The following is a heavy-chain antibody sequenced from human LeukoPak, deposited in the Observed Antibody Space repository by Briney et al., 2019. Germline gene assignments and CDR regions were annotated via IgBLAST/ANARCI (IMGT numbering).Heavy chain of an antibody. V-gene: IGHV1-69*06. Sequence: GASVKVSCKASGDTFTSYGISWVRQAPGQGLEWMGGIIPIFGTANYAQKFQGRVTITADKSTSTAYMELSSLRSEDTAVYYCAREARRPSIAARGDWFDPWGQGTLVTVSS. CDR1: GDTFTSYG. J-gene: IGHJ5*02. CDR3: AREARRPSIAARGDWFDP. CDR2: IIPIFGTA. D-gene: IGHD6-6*01.